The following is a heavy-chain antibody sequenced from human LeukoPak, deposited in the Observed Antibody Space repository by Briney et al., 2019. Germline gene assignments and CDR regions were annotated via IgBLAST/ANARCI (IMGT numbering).Heavy chain of an antibody. V-gene: IGHV3-7*01. D-gene: IGHD1-26*01. CDR3: ARDKLGATYHYFDY. CDR1: GFIFSNYW. J-gene: IGHJ4*02. CDR2: IDQNAGET. Sequence: GGSLRLSCAASGFIFSNYWMSWVRQSPGKGLEWVANIDQNAGETYYVDSVKGRFTISRDNAKNSLYLQMNSLRAEDTAVYYCARDKLGATYHYFDYWGQGTLVTVSS.